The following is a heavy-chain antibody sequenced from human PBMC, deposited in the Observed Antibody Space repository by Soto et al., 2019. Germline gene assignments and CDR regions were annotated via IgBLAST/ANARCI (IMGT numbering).Heavy chain of an antibody. CDR3: AKETRSRAVTATRVNGMDV. CDR2: ISHDGSNQ. D-gene: IGHD2-21*02. J-gene: IGHJ6*02. Sequence: GGSLRLSCAPSGFSFSDFGMHWVRQAPGKGLEWVAAISHDGSNQYYGDSVKGRFSISRDHSNNRLYLQMNNLKVEDSAIYYCAKETRSRAVTATRVNGMDVWGQGTTVTVSS. CDR1: GFSFSDFG. V-gene: IGHV3-30*18.